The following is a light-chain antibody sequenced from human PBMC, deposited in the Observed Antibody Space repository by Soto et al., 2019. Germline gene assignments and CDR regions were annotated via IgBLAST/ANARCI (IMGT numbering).Light chain of an antibody. CDR1: ISDIGGYEY. V-gene: IGLV2-14*01. CDR2: EVT. J-gene: IGLJ1*01. CDR3: SSYTDSTAYL. Sequence: QSALTQPASVSGSPGQSITISCTGTISDIGGYEYVSWYQQHPGKAPRLMIYEVTYRPSGVSNRFSGSKSGSTASLTISGLQAEDEADYYCSSYTDSTAYLFGTGTKVTVL.